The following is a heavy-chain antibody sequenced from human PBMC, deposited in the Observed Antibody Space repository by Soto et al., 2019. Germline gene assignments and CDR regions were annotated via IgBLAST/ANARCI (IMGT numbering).Heavy chain of an antibody. J-gene: IGHJ4*02. V-gene: IGHV3-23*01. Sequence: GGSLRLSCAAFGFDFNKYAMTWVRQAPGKGLQWVSSITSNGDSTYYADSVKGRFTTSRDNSKNTLYLQMNSLRADDTAVFYCAKDSPSYTTSPFYFDSWGQGTLVTVS. CDR1: GFDFNKYA. CDR3: AKDSPSYTTSPFYFDS. D-gene: IGHD2-2*02. CDR2: ITSNGDST.